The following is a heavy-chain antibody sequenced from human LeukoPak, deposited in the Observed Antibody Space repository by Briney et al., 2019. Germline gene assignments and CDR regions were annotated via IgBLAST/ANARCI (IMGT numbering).Heavy chain of an antibody. CDR1: GYSFTTYW. Sequence: PGESLKISCKGSGYSFTTYWIGWVRQMPGKGLEWMGIIHPGDSDTRYSPSFQGQATISADKSISTAYLQWSSLKASDTAMYYCARSIGYCSGTSCFYFDYWGQGTLVTVSS. CDR3: ARSIGYCSGTSCFYFDY. V-gene: IGHV5-51*01. D-gene: IGHD2-2*01. CDR2: IHPGDSDT. J-gene: IGHJ4*02.